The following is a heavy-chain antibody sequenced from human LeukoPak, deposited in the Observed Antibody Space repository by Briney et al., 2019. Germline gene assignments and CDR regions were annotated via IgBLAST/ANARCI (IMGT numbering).Heavy chain of an antibody. D-gene: IGHD6-6*01. CDR1: GFTFSSYG. CDR2: ISGSGGST. Sequence: GGSLRLSCAASGFTFSSYGMSWVRQAPGKGLEWVSAISGSGGSTYYADSVKGRFTISRDNSKNTLYLQMNSLRAEDTAVYYCASSSSYYFDYWGQGTLVTVSS. J-gene: IGHJ4*02. V-gene: IGHV3-23*01. CDR3: ASSSSYYFDY.